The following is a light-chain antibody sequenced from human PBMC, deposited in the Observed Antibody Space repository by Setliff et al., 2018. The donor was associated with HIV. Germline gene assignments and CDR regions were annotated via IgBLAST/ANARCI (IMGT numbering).Light chain of an antibody. CDR3: SSYTSSSTLGV. V-gene: IGLV2-14*02. CDR1: SSDVGSYNL. CDR2: EVI. Sequence: QSVLTQPASVSGSPGQSITISCTGTSSDVGSYNLVSWYQQHPGKAPKLIIYEVIKRPSGISNRFSGSKSGNTASLTISGLQAEDEADYYCSSYTSSSTLGVFGTGTKVTVL. J-gene: IGLJ1*01.